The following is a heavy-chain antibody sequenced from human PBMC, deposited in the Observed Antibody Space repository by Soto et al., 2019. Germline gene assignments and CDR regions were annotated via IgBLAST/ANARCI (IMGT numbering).Heavy chain of an antibody. CDR1: GGSISSSSYY. Sequence: SETLSLTCTVSGGSISSSSYYWGWIRQPPGKGLEWIGSIYYSGSTYYNPSLKSRVTISVDTSKNQFSLKLSSVTAADTAVYSCARHPHVVVVPASYDYWGQGTLVTVSS. J-gene: IGHJ4*02. CDR2: IYYSGST. CDR3: ARHPHVVVVPASYDY. V-gene: IGHV4-39*01. D-gene: IGHD2-2*01.